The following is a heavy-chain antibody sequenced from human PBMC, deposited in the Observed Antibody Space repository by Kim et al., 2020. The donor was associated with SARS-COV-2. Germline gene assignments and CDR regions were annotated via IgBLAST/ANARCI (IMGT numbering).Heavy chain of an antibody. D-gene: IGHD3-10*01. J-gene: IGHJ3*02. Sequence: SETLSLTCTVSGGSISSYYWSWIRQPPGKGLEWIGYIYYSGSTNYNPSLKSRVTISVDTSKNQFSLKLSSVTAADTAVYYCARALTHYYGSGDIWGQGTMVTVSS. V-gene: IGHV4-59*01. CDR2: IYYSGST. CDR3: ARALTHYYGSGDI. CDR1: GGSISSYY.